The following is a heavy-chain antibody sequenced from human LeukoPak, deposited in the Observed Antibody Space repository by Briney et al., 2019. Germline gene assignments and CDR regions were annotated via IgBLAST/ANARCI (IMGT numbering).Heavy chain of an antibody. CDR3: ASEVGAPFGY. Sequence: GGSLRLSCAASGFTFSSYGMHWVRQAPGKGLEWVAVISYDGSNKYYADSVKGRFTISRDNSKNTLYLQMNSLRAEDTAVYYCASEVGAPFGYWGQGTLVTVSS. CDR2: ISYDGSNK. J-gene: IGHJ4*02. D-gene: IGHD1-26*01. V-gene: IGHV3-30*03. CDR1: GFTFSSYG.